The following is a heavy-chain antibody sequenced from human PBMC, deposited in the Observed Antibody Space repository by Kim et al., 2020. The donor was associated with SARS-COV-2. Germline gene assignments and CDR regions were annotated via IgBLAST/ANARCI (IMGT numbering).Heavy chain of an antibody. J-gene: IGHJ2*01. CDR2: ISSSSSYI. CDR3: ARASTTAMAGDWYFDL. D-gene: IGHD5-18*01. Sequence: GGSLRLSCAASGFTFSSYSMNWVRQAPGKGLEWVSSISSSSSYIYYADSVKGRFTISRDNAKNSLYLQMNSLRAEDTAVYYCARASTTAMAGDWYFDLWGRGTLVTVSS. CDR1: GFTFSSYS. V-gene: IGHV3-21*01.